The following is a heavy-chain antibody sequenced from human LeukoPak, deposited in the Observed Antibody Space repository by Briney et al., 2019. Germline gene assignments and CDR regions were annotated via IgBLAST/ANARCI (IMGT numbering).Heavy chain of an antibody. CDR2: IYYSGST. CDR3: DRATGEKYCSGGSCSLDAFDI. V-gene: IGHV4-30-4*01. Sequence: PSQTLSLTCTVSGGSISSGDYYWSWIRQPPGKGLEWIGYIYYSGSTYYNPSLKSRVTISVDTSKNQFSLKLSSVTAADTAVYYCDRATGEKYCSGGSCSLDAFDIWGQGTMVTVSS. J-gene: IGHJ3*02. D-gene: IGHD2-15*01. CDR1: GGSISSGDYY.